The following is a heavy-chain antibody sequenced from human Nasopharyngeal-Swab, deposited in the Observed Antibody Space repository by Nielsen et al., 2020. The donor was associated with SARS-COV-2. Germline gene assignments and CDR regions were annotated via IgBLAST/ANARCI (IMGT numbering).Heavy chain of an antibody. CDR2: ISSSSSYI. J-gene: IGHJ6*02. Sequence: GRQAPGEGLEWGSSISSSSSYIYYADSVKGRFTISRDNAKNSLYLQMNSLRAEDTAVYYCARRYYDYIWGSYTPNGMDVWGQGTTVTVSS. D-gene: IGHD3-16*01. V-gene: IGHV3-21*01. CDR3: ARRYYDYIWGSYTPNGMDV.